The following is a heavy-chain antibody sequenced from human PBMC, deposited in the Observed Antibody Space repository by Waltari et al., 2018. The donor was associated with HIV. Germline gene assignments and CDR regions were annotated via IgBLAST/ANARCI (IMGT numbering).Heavy chain of an antibody. Sequence: QVQLQESGPGLVKPSETLSLTCTVSGGSVSSRGYYWNWIRQYPGKGLEWIGCIYYNGSPYDNPTLKSRVIISIDTSKNQFSLNLRSVTDADTAVYFCGRGEDAYKTVYWGQGTLVTVSS. CDR3: GRGEDAYKTVY. CDR2: IYYNGSP. J-gene: IGHJ4*02. V-gene: IGHV4-31*03. CDR1: GGSVSSRGYY. D-gene: IGHD1-1*01.